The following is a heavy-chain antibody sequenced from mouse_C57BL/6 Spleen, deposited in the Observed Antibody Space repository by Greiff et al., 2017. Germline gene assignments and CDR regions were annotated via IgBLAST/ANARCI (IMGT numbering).Heavy chain of an antibody. J-gene: IGHJ1*03. Sequence: QVQQSGPELVKPGASVKISCKASGYAFSSSWMNWVKQRPGKGLEWIGRIYPGDGDTNYNGKFKGKATLPAANSSSTAYMQLSSLTSEDSAVYFCARENNYYGSSYGYFDVWGTGTTVTVSS. D-gene: IGHD1-1*01. V-gene: IGHV1-82*01. CDR1: GYAFSSSW. CDR2: IYPGDGDT. CDR3: ARENNYYGSSYGYFDV.